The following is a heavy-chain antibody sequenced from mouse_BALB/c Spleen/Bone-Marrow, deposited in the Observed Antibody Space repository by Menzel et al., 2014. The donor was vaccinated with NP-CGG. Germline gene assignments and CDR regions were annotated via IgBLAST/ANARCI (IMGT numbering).Heavy chain of an antibody. CDR1: GKTFTSYG. J-gene: IGHJ3*01. V-gene: IGHV1-61*01. CDR2: IDPSDSET. Sequence: QVQLQQSGAELVRPGVSVNLPCKASGKTFTSYGMNWGKQSPGQGLDGIGMIDPSDSETHYNQMFKDKATLTVDKSSSTAYMQLSSLTSEDSAVYYCARGAYWGQGTLVTVSA. CDR3: ARGAY.